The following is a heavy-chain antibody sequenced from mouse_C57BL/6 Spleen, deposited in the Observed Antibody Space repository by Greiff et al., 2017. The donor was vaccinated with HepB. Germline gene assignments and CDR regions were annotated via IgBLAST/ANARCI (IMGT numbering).Heavy chain of an antibody. J-gene: IGHJ3*01. CDR2: ISSGGDYI. Sequence: EVMLVESGEGLVKPGGSLKLSCAASGFTFSSYAMSWVRQTPEKRLEWVAYISSGGDYIYYADTVKGRFTISRDTARNTLYLQMSSLKSEDTAMYYCTRDDYDFPFAYWGQGTLVTVSA. D-gene: IGHD2-4*01. CDR3: TRDDYDFPFAY. CDR1: GFTFSSYA. V-gene: IGHV5-9-1*02.